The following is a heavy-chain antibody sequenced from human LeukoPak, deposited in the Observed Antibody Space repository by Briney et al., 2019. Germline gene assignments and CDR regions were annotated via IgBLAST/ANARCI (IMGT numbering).Heavy chain of an antibody. CDR2: IWYDGSNK. Sequence: GRSLRLSCAASGFTFSSYGMHWVRQAPGKGLEWVAVIWYDGSNKYYADSVKGRFIISRDNSKNTLYLQMNSLRAEDTAVYYCARDLYDYVWGSYRQPDYWGQGTLVTVSS. J-gene: IGHJ4*02. V-gene: IGHV3-33*01. CDR1: GFTFSSYG. CDR3: ARDLYDYVWGSYRQPDY. D-gene: IGHD3-16*02.